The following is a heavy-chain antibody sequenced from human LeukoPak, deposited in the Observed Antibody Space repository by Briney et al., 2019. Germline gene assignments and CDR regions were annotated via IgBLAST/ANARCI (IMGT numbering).Heavy chain of an antibody. CDR1: GYTFTGYY. J-gene: IGHJ6*02. CDR2: INPNSGGT. CDR3: ASSLGVYYYYGMDV. V-gene: IGHV1-2*06. D-gene: IGHD3-10*01. Sequence: GASVKVSCKASGYTFTGYYMHWVRQAPGQGLEWMGRINPNSGGTNYAQKFQGRVTMTRDTSISTAYMELSRLRSDDTAVYYCASSLGVYYYYGMDVWGQGTMVTVSS.